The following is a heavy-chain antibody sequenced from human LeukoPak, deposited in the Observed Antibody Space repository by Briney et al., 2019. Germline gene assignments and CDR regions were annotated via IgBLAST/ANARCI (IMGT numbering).Heavy chain of an antibody. J-gene: IGHJ6*03. CDR3: ARAPDYYYMDV. Sequence: GGSLRLSCAASGFTFSSYTVNWVRQAPGKGLEWVSSISSSSSSYIYYADAVKGRFTISRDNAKNSLYLQMNSLRAEDTAVYYCARAPDYYYMDVWGKGTTVTVSS. CDR1: GFTFSSYT. CDR2: ISSSSSSYI. V-gene: IGHV3-21*01.